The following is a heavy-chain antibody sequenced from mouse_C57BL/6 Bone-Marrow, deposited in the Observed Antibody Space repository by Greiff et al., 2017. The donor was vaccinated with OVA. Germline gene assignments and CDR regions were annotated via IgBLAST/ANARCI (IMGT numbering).Heavy chain of an antibody. Sequence: EVQGVESGGGLVKPGGSLKLSCAASGFTFSSYAMSWVRQTPEKRLEWVATISDGGSSTYYPDNVKGRFTISRDNAKNNLYLQMSHLKSEDTAMYYCARDRYYYAMDYWGQGTSVTVSS. CDR1: GFTFSSYA. J-gene: IGHJ4*01. V-gene: IGHV5-4*01. CDR2: ISDGGSST. CDR3: ARDRYYYAMDY.